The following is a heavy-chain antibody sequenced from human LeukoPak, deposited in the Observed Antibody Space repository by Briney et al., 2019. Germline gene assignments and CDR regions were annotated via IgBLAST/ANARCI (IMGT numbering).Heavy chain of an antibody. CDR2: LSSRSDYL. D-gene: IGHD1-26*01. CDR1: GFTFGTYA. CDR3: AKDAIVGATHHYFDY. Sequence: GGALRLSCAASGFTFGTYAMSWVRQGPGRGLEWVSSLSSRSDYLYYADSVRGRFTISRDNSKNTLYLQMNSLRADDTAVYYCAKDAIVGATHHYFDYWGQGTLVTVSS. J-gene: IGHJ4*02. V-gene: IGHV3-23*01.